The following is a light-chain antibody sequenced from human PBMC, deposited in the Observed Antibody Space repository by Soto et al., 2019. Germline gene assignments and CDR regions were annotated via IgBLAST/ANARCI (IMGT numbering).Light chain of an antibody. CDR1: QDISNY. CDR3: QQFNSYSPGA. J-gene: IGKJ1*01. Sequence: DIQMTQSPSSLSASVGDRVTITCQASQDISNYLNWYQQKPGKAPKLLIYKASTLKSGVPSRFSGSGSGTEFTLTISSLQPDDFAAYYCQQFNSYSPGAFGQGTKVDIK. CDR2: KAS. V-gene: IGKV1-5*03.